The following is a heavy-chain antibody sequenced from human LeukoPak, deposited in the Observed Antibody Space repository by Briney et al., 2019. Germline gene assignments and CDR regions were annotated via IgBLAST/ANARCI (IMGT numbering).Heavy chain of an antibody. V-gene: IGHV3-9*01. CDR1: GFTFDDFA. Sequence: GRSLRLSCAASGFTFDDFAMHWVRQAPGKGLEWVSGISWNSGTIGYADSVKGRFTTSRDNARNSLFLQMNSLRVEDTALYYCAKDTGGTGNYYERPFDYWGQGTLVTVS. CDR2: ISWNSGTI. D-gene: IGHD3-10*01. J-gene: IGHJ4*02. CDR3: AKDTGGTGNYYERPFDY.